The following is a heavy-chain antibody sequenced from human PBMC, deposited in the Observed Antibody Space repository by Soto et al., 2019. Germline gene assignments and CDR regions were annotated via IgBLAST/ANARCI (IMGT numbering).Heavy chain of an antibody. CDR3: ARDRSSGYYLANNWFDP. Sequence: GGSLRLSCAASGFTFSSYWMHWVRQAPGKGLVWVSRINSDGSSTSYADSVKGRFTISRDNAKNTLYLQMNSLRAEDTAVYYCARDRSSGYYLANNWFDPWGQGTLVTVSS. V-gene: IGHV3-74*01. J-gene: IGHJ5*02. D-gene: IGHD3-22*01. CDR2: INSDGSST. CDR1: GFTFSSYW.